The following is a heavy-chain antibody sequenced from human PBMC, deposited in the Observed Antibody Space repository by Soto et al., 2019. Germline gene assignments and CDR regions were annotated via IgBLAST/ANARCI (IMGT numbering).Heavy chain of an antibody. D-gene: IGHD3-16*01. CDR1: GFTFRSYG. V-gene: IGHV3-30*18. Sequence: QVQLVESGGGVVQPGRSLRLSCAASGFTFRSYGMHWVRQAPGKGLEWVAFISDDGSNKDDADSVKGRFTIFRDNSKNTLYLQINSLRAEDTAVSYCAKDLLIVLPGAVGGNNYFDYWGQGALVTVSS. CDR2: ISDDGSNK. J-gene: IGHJ4*02. CDR3: AKDLLIVLPGAVGGNNYFDY.